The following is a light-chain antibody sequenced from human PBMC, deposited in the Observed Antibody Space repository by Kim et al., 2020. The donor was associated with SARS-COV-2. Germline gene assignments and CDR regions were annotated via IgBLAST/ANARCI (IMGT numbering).Light chain of an antibody. V-gene: IGKV1-5*03. CDR1: QSISSY. CDR3: QQYSAYALT. CDR2: KTS. Sequence: DIQMTQSPSILSASVGDRVTISCRASQSISSYLAWYQQRPGKAPNLLIYKTSSLQSGVPSRFSGSGSGTEFTLTISSLQSDDFGTYYCQQYSAYALTFGQGTKVDIK. J-gene: IGKJ1*01.